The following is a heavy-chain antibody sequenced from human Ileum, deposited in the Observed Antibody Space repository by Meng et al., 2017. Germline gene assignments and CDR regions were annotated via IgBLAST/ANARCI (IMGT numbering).Heavy chain of an antibody. J-gene: IGHJ4*02. CDR2: IYCDDDK. CDR1: CFSLNNPCVG. V-gene: IGHV2-5*02. CDR3: AHDCGPECHFFDS. Sequence: LNDAGPTLLKPTQTLPLTCALSCFSLNNPCVGLGWNRQPPGKALEWLAVIYCDDDKDYSPSLKSRLSISKDTSENLVVLRMTNMDPVDTATYFCAHDCGPECHFFDSWGQGTLVTVSS. D-gene: IGHD2-21*01.